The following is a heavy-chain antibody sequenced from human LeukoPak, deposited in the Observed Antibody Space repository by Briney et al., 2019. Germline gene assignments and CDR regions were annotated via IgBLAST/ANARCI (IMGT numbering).Heavy chain of an antibody. CDR2: ISSGGSTI. Sequence: GESLRLSCAASGFAFRTYSMNWVRQAPGKGLEWVSYISSGGSTIYYGDSVKGRFTISRDKAKNSLYLQMTSLRDEDTAVYYCARDSPSENGHYYDSWGQGTLVTVSS. J-gene: IGHJ4*02. V-gene: IGHV3-48*02. CDR3: ARDSPSENGHYYDS. D-gene: IGHD1-1*01. CDR1: GFAFRTYS.